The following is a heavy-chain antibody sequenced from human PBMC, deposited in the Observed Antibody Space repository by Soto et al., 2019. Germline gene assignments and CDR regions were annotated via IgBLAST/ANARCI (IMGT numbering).Heavy chain of an antibody. CDR3: ARDRGGITIFGVVTPDAFDI. J-gene: IGHJ3*02. CDR1: GYTFTSYA. V-gene: IGHV1-3*01. CDR2: INAGNGNT. D-gene: IGHD3-3*01. Sequence: QVQLVQSGAEVKKPGASVKVSCKASGYTFTSYAMHWVRQAPGQRLEWMGWINAGNGNTKYSQKFQGRVTITRDTSASTAYMELSSLRSEDTAVYYCARDRGGITIFGVVTPDAFDIWGQGTRVTVSS.